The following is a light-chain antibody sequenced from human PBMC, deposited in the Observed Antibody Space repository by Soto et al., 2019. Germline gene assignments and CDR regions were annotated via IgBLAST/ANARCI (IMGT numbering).Light chain of an antibody. CDR2: GTS. CDR3: QQYGSSPFT. V-gene: IGKV3-20*01. J-gene: IGKJ3*01. Sequence: EIVLTQSPGTLSLSPGERATLSCRASPSLSYTYLAWYQQRPGQAPRLLIYGTSSRATGIPDRFSGSGSRTDFTLTINRLEPEDFAVYYCQQYGSSPFTFGPGTKVDI. CDR1: PSLSYTY.